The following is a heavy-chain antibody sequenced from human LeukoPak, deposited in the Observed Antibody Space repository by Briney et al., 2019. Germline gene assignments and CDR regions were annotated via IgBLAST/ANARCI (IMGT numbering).Heavy chain of an antibody. J-gene: IGHJ6*03. V-gene: IGHV1-8*01. D-gene: IGHD5-24*01. Sequence: ASVEVSCKASGYTFTNFDINWVRQATGQGLEWMGWMNPNSGNSGYAQKFQGRVTMTRNTSISTAYMELSSLRSEDTAVYYCAREKATINYYYYYMDVWGKGTTVTISS. CDR3: AREKATINYYYYYMDV. CDR1: GYTFTNFD. CDR2: MNPNSGNS.